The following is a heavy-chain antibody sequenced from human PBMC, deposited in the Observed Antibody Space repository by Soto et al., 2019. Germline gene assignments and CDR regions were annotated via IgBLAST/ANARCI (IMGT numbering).Heavy chain of an antibody. CDR1: GFTFSSYA. D-gene: IGHD6-19*01. CDR3: AKPTDIAVAGTYFDY. Sequence: GGSLRLSCAASGFTFSSYAMSWVRQAPGKGLEWVSAISGSGGSTYYADSVKGRFTISRDNSKNTLYLQMNSLRAEDTAVYYCAKPTDIAVAGTYFDYWGQGTLVTVSS. V-gene: IGHV3-23*01. CDR2: ISGSGGST. J-gene: IGHJ4*02.